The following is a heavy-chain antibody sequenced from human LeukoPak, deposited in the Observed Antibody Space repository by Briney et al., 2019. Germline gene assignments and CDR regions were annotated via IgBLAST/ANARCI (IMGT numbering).Heavy chain of an antibody. CDR2: INSDGSIK. J-gene: IGHJ4*02. D-gene: IGHD1-1*01. Sequence: PGGSLRLSCAASGFTFSSHWMHWVRQAPGKGLVWVSRINSDGSIKTYADSAQGRFTISRDNAKNTLYLQMDSLRVEDTAVYYCARDYNWNPPDYWGQGTLVTVSS. CDR1: GFTFSSHW. CDR3: ARDYNWNPPDY. V-gene: IGHV3-74*01.